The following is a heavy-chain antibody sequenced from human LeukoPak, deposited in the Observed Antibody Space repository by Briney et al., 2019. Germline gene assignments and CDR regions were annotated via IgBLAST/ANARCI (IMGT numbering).Heavy chain of an antibody. Sequence: GSSVKVSCKASGGTFSSYAISWVRQAPGQGLEWMGGIIPIFGTANYAQKFQGRVTITTDESTSTAYMELSSLRSDDTAVYYCARDPYKDYYYMDVWGKGTTVAVSS. CDR2: IIPIFGTA. CDR3: ARDPYKDYYYMDV. J-gene: IGHJ6*03. CDR1: GGTFSSYA. V-gene: IGHV1-69*05. D-gene: IGHD1-14*01.